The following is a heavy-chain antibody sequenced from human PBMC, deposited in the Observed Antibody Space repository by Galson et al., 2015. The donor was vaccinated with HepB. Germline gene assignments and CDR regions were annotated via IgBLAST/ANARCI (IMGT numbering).Heavy chain of an antibody. CDR2: ISINSGNT. J-gene: IGHJ4*02. CDR1: GYTFTTNG. Sequence: SVKVSCKASGYTFTTNGISWVRQAPRHGLEWLGWISINSGNTKYAQRLQGRVTLTKDTSTDTAYMELRGLTSDDAALYYCARDRFHSLDYWGQGTLVTVSS. V-gene: IGHV1-18*04. CDR3: ARDRFHSLDY.